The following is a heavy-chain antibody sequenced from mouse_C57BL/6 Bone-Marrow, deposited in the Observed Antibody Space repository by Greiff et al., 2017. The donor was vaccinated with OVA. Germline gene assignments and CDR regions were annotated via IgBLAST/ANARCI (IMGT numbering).Heavy chain of an antibody. CDR2: IRNKANGYTT. Sequence: EVNVVESGGGLVQPGGSLSLSCAASGFTFTDYYMSWVRQPPGKALEWLGFIRNKANGYTTDYSASVKGRFTISRDNSQSILYLQMDALGAEDSATYYWARGGYSNSGYWGQGTLVTVSA. CDR3: ARGGYSNSGY. J-gene: IGHJ3*01. D-gene: IGHD2-5*01. V-gene: IGHV7-3*01. CDR1: GFTFTDYY.